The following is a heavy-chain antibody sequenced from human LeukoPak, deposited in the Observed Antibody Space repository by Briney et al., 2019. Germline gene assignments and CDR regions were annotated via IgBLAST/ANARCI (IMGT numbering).Heavy chain of an antibody. CDR3: ARAAGPFYGSGTEDV. CDR2: IIPIFGTA. CDR1: GGTFSSYA. D-gene: IGHD3-10*01. V-gene: IGHV1-69*05. J-gene: IGHJ6*04. Sequence: SVEVSCKASGGTFSSYAISWVRQAPGQGLEWMGGIIPIFGTANYAQKFQGRVTITTHESTSTAYMELSSLRSEHTAVYFFARAAGPFYGSGTEDVWGKGATVTVSS.